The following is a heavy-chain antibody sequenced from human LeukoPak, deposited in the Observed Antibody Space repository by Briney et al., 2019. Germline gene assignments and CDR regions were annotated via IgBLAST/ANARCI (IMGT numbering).Heavy chain of an antibody. D-gene: IGHD4-17*01. CDR1: GFTFSSYG. J-gene: IGHJ4*02. Sequence: GGSLRLSCAASGFTFSSYGMHWVRQAPGKGLEWVAVISYDGSKKYYADSVKGRFTISRDNSKNTLYLQMNSLRAEDTAVYYCAKEEGSVYGEIDYWGQGTLVTVSS. V-gene: IGHV3-30*18. CDR3: AKEEGSVYGEIDY. CDR2: ISYDGSKK.